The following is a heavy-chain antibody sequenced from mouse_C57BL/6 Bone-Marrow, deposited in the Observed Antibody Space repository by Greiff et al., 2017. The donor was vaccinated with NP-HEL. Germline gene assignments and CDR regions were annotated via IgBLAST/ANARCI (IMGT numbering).Heavy chain of an antibody. Sequence: VQLQQSGAELVRPGASVTLSCKASGYTFTDYEMHWVKQTPVHGLEWIGAIDPETGGTAYNQKFKGKAILTADKSSSTAYMELRSLTSEDSAVYYCTSFYYYGSSYVGAMDYWGQGTSVTVSS. V-gene: IGHV1-15*01. D-gene: IGHD1-1*01. CDR2: IDPETGGT. CDR3: TSFYYYGSSYVGAMDY. J-gene: IGHJ4*01. CDR1: GYTFTDYE.